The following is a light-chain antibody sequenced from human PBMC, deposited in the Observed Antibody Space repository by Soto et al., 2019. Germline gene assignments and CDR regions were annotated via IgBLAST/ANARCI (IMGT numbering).Light chain of an antibody. V-gene: IGLV2-14*01. Sequence: QSALTQPASVSGSPGQSITISCTGTSSGVGGYNYVSWYQQHPGKAPKFMIYDVSNRPSGVSNRFSGSKSGNTASLTISGLQAEDEADYYCSSYTTSNTRQIVFGTGTKVTVL. CDR2: DVS. CDR3: SSYTTSNTRQIV. CDR1: SSGVGGYNY. J-gene: IGLJ1*01.